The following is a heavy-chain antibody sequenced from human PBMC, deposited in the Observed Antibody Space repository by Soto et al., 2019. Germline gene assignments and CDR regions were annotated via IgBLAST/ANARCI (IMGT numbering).Heavy chain of an antibody. CDR2: MDPNSGST. J-gene: IGHJ6*02. V-gene: IGHV1-8*01. Sequence: QAQLVQSGAEVRKPGASVKVSCKASGYTFTTYDINWVRQAPGQGLEWLGWMDPNSGSTGYAQNFQDRITMTRYISRNTAQMELSSLQSEDTAVYYCARERKFDFWRKGLDVWGQGTTVTVSS. CDR3: ARERKFDFWRKGLDV. CDR1: GYTFTTYD. D-gene: IGHD3-3*01.